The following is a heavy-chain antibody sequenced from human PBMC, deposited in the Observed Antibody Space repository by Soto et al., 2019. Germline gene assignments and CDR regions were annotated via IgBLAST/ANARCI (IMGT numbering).Heavy chain of an antibody. CDR2: ISGSGGST. Sequence: VQLLESGGGLVQPGGSLRLSCAASGFTFSSYAMSWVRQAPGKGLEWVSAISGSGGSTYYADSVKGRFTISRDNSKNTLYLQMNCLRAEDTAVYYCAKAAYSGSSRGIHFDYWGQGTLVTVSS. CDR1: GFTFSSYA. CDR3: AKAAYSGSSRGIHFDY. J-gene: IGHJ4*02. V-gene: IGHV3-23*01. D-gene: IGHD1-26*01.